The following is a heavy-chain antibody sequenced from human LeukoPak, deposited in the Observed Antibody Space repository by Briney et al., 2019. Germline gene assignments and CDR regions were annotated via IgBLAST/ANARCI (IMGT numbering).Heavy chain of an antibody. Sequence: PGGSLRLSCAASIFTFSNYAMNWVRQARERGLVWVSCITDSGGSTYYADSVKGRFTISRDNSENTLYLQMNTLRAEDTAIYFCAKSLAARWVIDYWGQGTLVTVSS. CDR3: AKSLAARWVIDY. CDR2: ITDSGGST. J-gene: IGHJ4*02. D-gene: IGHD6-25*01. CDR1: IFTFSNYA. V-gene: IGHV3-23*01.